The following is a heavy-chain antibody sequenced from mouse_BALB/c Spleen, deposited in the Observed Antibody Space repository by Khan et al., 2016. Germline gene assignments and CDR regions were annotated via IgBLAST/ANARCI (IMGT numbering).Heavy chain of an antibody. CDR1: GFTFSNYW. Sequence: EVKLEESGGGLVQPGGSMKLSCVASGFTFSNYWMNWVRQSPEKGLEWVAEIRLKSNNYATHYAESVKGRFTISRDDSKSSVYLQMNNLRAEDTGSYYCTRAYYYFDYWGQGNTLTVSS. V-gene: IGHV6-6*02. CDR3: TRAYYYFDY. D-gene: IGHD1-1*01. CDR2: IRLKSNNYAT. J-gene: IGHJ2*01.